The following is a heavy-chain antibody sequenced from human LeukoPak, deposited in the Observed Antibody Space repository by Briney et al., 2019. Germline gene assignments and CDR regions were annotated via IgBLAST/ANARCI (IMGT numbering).Heavy chain of an antibody. CDR2: IYYSGST. J-gene: IGHJ4*02. V-gene: IGHV4-59*01. CDR1: GGSISSYY. CDR3: ARDQVKGYFDY. D-gene: IGHD2-21*01. Sequence: KPSETLSLTCTVSGGSISSYYWSWIRQPPGKGLEWIGYIYYSGSTNYNPSLKSRVTISVDTSKNQFSLKLSSVTAADTAVYYCARDQVKGYFDYWGQGTLVTVSS.